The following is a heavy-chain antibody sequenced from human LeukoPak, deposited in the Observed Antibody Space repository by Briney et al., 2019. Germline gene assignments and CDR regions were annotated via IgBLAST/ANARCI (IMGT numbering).Heavy chain of an antibody. CDR3: ARYIVGAHHFDY. CDR1: GYTFTSCG. CDR2: ISAYNGNT. J-gene: IGHJ4*02. D-gene: IGHD1-26*01. V-gene: IGHV1-18*01. Sequence: GASVKVSCKASGYTFTSCGISWVRQAPGQGLEWMGWISAYNGNTNYAQKLQGRVAMTTDTSTSTAYMELRSLRSDDTAVYYCARYIVGAHHFDYWGQGTLVTVSS.